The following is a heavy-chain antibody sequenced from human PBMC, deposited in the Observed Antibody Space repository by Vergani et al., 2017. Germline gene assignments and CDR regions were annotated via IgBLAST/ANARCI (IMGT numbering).Heavy chain of an antibody. CDR2: FWYDGSKE. J-gene: IGHJ6*03. Sequence: QVQLEESGGGVVQPGRSLRLSCAGSGFPLSSHAMHWVRQAPGKGLEGVAVFWYDGSKEYYADSGKCRFTISRHNSKNTLYLQMNNLIYADTAVYYCARSGYCAHGVCYMTYYYYMDVWGKGTAVTVSS. CDR1: GFPLSSHA. V-gene: IGHV3-33*01. CDR3: ARSGYCAHGVCYMTYYYYMDV. D-gene: IGHD2-8*01.